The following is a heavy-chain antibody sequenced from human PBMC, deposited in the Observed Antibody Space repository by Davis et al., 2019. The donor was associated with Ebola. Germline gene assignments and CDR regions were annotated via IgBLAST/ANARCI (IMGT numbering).Heavy chain of an antibody. D-gene: IGHD6-19*01. V-gene: IGHV3-74*03. CDR2: INNDGSDT. CDR1: GFTFSSYW. CDR3: AKDKFQWRNGLLDY. J-gene: IGHJ4*02. Sequence: GESLKISCAASGFTFSSYWMHWVRQPPGKGLVWVSRINNDGSDTKCADSVKGRFTISRDNAKNTLYLQMNSLRAEDTAVYYCAKDKFQWRNGLLDYWGQGTLVTVSS.